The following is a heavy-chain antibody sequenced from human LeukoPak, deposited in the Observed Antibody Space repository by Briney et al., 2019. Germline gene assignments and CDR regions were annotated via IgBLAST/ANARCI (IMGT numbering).Heavy chain of an antibody. V-gene: IGHV4-4*02. J-gene: IGHJ4*02. Sequence: SETLSLTCAVSGGSISSSNWWSWVRQPPGKGLEWIGEIYHSGSTNYNPSLKSRVTISVDKSKNQFSLKLSSVTAADTAVYYCARVRGGRYNPTPPYWGQGTLVTVSS. CDR1: GGSISSSNW. D-gene: IGHD1-26*01. CDR2: IYHSGST. CDR3: ARVRGGRYNPTPPY.